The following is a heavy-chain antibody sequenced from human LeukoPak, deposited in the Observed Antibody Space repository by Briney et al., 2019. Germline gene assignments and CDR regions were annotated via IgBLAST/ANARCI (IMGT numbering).Heavy chain of an antibody. CDR2: ISDSGGDT. J-gene: IGHJ4*02. CDR1: GFTFSNYG. CDR3: ARQTGDYPDFDY. D-gene: IGHD7-27*01. Sequence: GGSLRLSCTASGFTFSNYGMAWVRQAPGKGLEWVSSISDSGGDTYYADSVKGRFTVSRDNSKNTLYLQMNSLRAEDTAVYYCARQTGDYPDFDYWGQGTLVTVSS. V-gene: IGHV3-23*01.